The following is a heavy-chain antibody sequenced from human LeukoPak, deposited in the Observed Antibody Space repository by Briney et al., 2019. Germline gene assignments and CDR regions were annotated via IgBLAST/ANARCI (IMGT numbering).Heavy chain of an antibody. J-gene: IGHJ4*02. CDR1: GFTFSNYA. V-gene: IGHV3-9*01. D-gene: IGHD3-22*01. CDR2: ISWNSGSI. CDR3: AKDIGYDSSGYFDY. Sequence: GGSLRLSCAASGFTFSNYAMSWVRQAPGKGLEWVSGISWNSGSIGYADSVKGRFTISRDNAKNSLYLQMNSLRAEDTALYYCAKDIGYDSSGYFDYWGQGTLVTVSS.